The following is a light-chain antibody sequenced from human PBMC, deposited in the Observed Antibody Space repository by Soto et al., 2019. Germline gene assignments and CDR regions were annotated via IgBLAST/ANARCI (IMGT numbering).Light chain of an antibody. Sequence: EIVLTQSPGTLSLSPGDRATLSCRASQSVGSNYLAWYQQKPGQAPRLLFYGASIRATGIPDRFSGRGSGTDFTLTISRLEPEDFAVYYCQHFGYSQSTFGQGTRLEIQ. CDR2: GAS. CDR3: QHFGYSQST. V-gene: IGKV3-20*01. J-gene: IGKJ5*01. CDR1: QSVGSNY.